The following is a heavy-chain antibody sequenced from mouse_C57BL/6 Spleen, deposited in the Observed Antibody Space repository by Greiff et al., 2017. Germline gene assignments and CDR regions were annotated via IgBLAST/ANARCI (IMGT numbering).Heavy chain of an antibody. CDR3: ARNIITTVVNYFDY. V-gene: IGHV2-9-1*01. J-gene: IGHJ2*01. Sequence: VQLQESGPGLVAPSQSLSITCTVSGFSLTSYAISWVRQPPGKGLEWLGVIWTGGGTNYNSALKSRLSISKDNSKSQVFLKMNSLQTDDTARYYCARNIITTVVNYFDYWGQGTTLTVSS. CDR2: IWTGGGT. CDR1: GFSLTSYA. D-gene: IGHD1-1*01.